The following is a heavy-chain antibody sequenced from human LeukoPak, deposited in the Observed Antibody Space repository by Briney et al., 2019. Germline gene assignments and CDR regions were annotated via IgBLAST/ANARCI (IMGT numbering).Heavy chain of an antibody. CDR1: GFPFSSYA. Sequence: PGGSLRLSCAVSGFPFSSYAMGWVRQAPGKGLEWVSAIIGSGDTTYYADSVKGRLTISRDNSKNTVYLQMNSLKVEDTAIYFCTKEVSYDYVWGSYRPYWGQGTLVTVSS. J-gene: IGHJ4*02. D-gene: IGHD3-16*02. V-gene: IGHV3-23*01. CDR3: TKEVSYDYVWGSYRPY. CDR2: IIGSGDTT.